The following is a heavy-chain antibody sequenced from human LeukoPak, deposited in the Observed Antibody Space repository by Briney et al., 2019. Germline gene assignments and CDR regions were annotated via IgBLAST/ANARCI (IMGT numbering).Heavy chain of an antibody. CDR3: ARDSIAVAGPLDY. V-gene: IGHV3-48*01. D-gene: IGHD6-19*01. CDR1: GFTFSSYS. Sequence: GGSLRLSCAASGFTFSSYSMNWVRQAPGKGLEWVSYISSSSSTIYYADSVKGRFTISRDNAKNSLYLQMNSLRAEDTAVYYCARDSIAVAGPLDYWGQGTLVTVSS. J-gene: IGHJ4*02. CDR2: ISSSSSTI.